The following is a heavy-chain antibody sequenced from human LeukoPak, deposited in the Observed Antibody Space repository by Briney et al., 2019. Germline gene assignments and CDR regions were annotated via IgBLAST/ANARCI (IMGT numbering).Heavy chain of an antibody. CDR1: GGTFSSYA. CDR2: MNPNSGNT. J-gene: IGHJ6*02. D-gene: IGHD2-2*03. V-gene: IGHV1-8*02. Sequence: ASVKVSCKASGGTFSSYAISWVRQAPGQGLEWMGWMNPNSGNTGYAQKFQGRVTMTRNTSISTAYMELSSLRSEDTAVYYCARSGYCSSTSCYDVWGQGTTVTVSS. CDR3: ARSGYCSSTSCYDV.